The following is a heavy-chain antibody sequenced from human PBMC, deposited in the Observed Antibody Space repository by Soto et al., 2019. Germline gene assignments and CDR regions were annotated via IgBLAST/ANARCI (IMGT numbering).Heavy chain of an antibody. J-gene: IGHJ5*02. V-gene: IGHV4-34*01. D-gene: IGHD3-16*02. CDR2: INHSGST. CDR1: GESFSGYY. CDR3: ASRMFTFGGVIAHQNRFAP. Sequence: PSETLSLTCAVYGESFSGYYWSWIRQPPGKGLEWIGEINHSGSTNYNPSLKSRVTISVDTSKNQFSLKLSSVTAADTAVYYCASRMFTFGGVIAHQNRFAPWTQGSSDTVSS.